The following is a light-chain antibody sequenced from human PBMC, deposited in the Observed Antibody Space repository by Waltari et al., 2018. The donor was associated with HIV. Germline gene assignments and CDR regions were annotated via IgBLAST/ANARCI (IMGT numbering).Light chain of an antibody. CDR1: SSDVGHYNL. V-gene: IGLV2-23*01. CDR3: QTWATGIQV. CDR2: EAV. J-gene: IGLJ3*02. Sequence: QSALTQPASVSGSPGQSITISCTGTSSDVGHYNLVSWYQQYPGKAPKLMIYEAVKRPSGVSNRISASKSGNTASLTISGLQAEDEADYYCQTWATGIQVFGGGTKVTVL.